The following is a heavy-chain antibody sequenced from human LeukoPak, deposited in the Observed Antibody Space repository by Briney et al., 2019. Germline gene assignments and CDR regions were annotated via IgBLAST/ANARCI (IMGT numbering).Heavy chain of an antibody. D-gene: IGHD2-2*01. CDR2: IYPGDSDT. J-gene: IGHJ4*02. Sequence: GESLKISCKGSGYRFTSYWIGWVGPIPGKGLEWIGIIYPGDSDTSYSPSFPGQGTISADKSLSTAYLQWSSLKASDTAMYYCARLGCSSISCYGGGFDYWGQGTLVTVSS. CDR1: GYRFTSYW. CDR3: ARLGCSSISCYGGGFDY. V-gene: IGHV5-51*01.